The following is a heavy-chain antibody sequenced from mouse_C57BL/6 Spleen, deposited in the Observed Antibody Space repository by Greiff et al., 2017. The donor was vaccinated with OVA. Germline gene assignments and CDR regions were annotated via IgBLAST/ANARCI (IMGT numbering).Heavy chain of an antibody. Sequence: QVQLQQSGAELVKPGASVKISCKASGYAFSSYWMNWVKQRPGKGLEWIGQIYPGDGDTNYNGKFKGKATLTADKSSSTAYMQLSSLTSEDSAVYFCAISLFYDGLDAYYFDYWGQGTTLTVSS. CDR1: GYAFSSYW. V-gene: IGHV1-80*01. D-gene: IGHD2-3*01. J-gene: IGHJ2*01. CDR3: AISLFYDGLDAYYFDY. CDR2: IYPGDGDT.